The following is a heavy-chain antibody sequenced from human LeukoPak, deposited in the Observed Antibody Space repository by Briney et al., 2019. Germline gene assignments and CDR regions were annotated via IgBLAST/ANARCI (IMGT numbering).Heavy chain of an antibody. CDR1: GFTFSSYS. Sequence: GGSLRLSCAASGFTFSSYSMNWVRQAPGKGLEWEAVISYEGNNKYYAESVMTRFSISRDNSKNTVYLQMNSLRAEDTAVYYCAKAPEGYCSGGSCRKPDYYYYYMDVWGKGTTVTVSS. J-gene: IGHJ6*03. CDR2: ISYEGNNK. V-gene: IGHV3-30*18. CDR3: AKAPEGYCSGGSCRKPDYYYYYMDV. D-gene: IGHD2-15*01.